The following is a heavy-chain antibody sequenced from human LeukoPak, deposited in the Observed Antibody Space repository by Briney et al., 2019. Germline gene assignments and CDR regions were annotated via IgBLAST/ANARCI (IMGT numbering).Heavy chain of an antibody. V-gene: IGHV4-39*01. J-gene: IGHJ4*02. D-gene: IGHD6-6*01. CDR1: GGSISSSSYY. CDR3: ARPYSSSSSWGFDC. CDR2: IYYSGST. Sequence: PSETLSLTCTVSGGSISSSSYYWGWVRQPPGKGLEWIGSIYYSGSTYYNPSLKSRVTISVDTSKNQFSLKLSSVTAADTAVYYCARPYSSSSSWGFDCWGQGTLVTVSS.